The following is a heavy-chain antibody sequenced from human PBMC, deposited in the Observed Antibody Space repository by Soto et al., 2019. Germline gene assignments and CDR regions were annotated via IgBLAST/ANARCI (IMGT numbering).Heavy chain of an antibody. V-gene: IGHV3-30-3*01. D-gene: IGHD3-10*01. J-gene: IGHJ6*02. CDR1: GFTFSSYA. CDR2: ISYDGSNK. CDR3: ARSGGSGSYDTYYYYGMDV. Sequence: GGSLRLSCAASGFTFSSYAMHWVRQAPGKGLEWVAVISYDGSNKYYADSVKGRFTISRDNSKNTLYLQMNSLRAEDTAVYYCARSGGSGSYDTYYYYGMDVWGQGTTVTVSS.